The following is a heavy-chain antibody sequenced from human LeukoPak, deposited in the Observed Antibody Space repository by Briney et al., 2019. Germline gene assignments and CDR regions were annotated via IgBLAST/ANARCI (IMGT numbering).Heavy chain of an antibody. Sequence: GGSLRLSCAASGFIFSDYYMTWIRQAPGKGLDWISYISGDGSNTIYADSVRGRFTVSRDNAKNSLYLQMNSLRAEDTAIYYCARLHSIAAAGTYDYWGQGTLVTVSS. CDR2: ISGDGSNT. J-gene: IGHJ4*02. CDR1: GFIFSDYY. CDR3: ARLHSIAAAGTYDY. V-gene: IGHV3-11*06. D-gene: IGHD6-13*01.